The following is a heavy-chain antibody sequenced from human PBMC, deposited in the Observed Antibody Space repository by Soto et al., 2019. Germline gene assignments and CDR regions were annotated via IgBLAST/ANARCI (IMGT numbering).Heavy chain of an antibody. V-gene: IGHV3-30-3*01. D-gene: IGHD2-21*02. CDR3: ARDDHDSGYYDYYGMDV. Sequence: QVQLVESGGGVVKPGRSLRLSCAASGFTFSSYAMHWVRQAPGKGLEWVAVISYDGSNKYYADSVKGRFTISRDNSKNTLYLQMNSLRAEDTAVYYCARDDHDSGYYDYYGMDVWGQGTTVTVSS. CDR2: ISYDGSNK. J-gene: IGHJ6*02. CDR1: GFTFSSYA.